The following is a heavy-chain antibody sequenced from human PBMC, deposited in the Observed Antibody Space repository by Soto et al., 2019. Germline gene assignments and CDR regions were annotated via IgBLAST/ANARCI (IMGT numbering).Heavy chain of an antibody. V-gene: IGHV4-34*01. J-gene: IGHJ6*02. CDR1: GGSFSGYY. CDR3: AREDCSGGSCYSLAGGMDV. D-gene: IGHD2-15*01. CDR2: INHSGST. Sequence: QVQLQQWGAGLLKPSETLSLTCAVYGGSFSGYYWSWIRQPPGKGLEWIGEINHSGSTNYNPSLRSQVTISVDTSKNQFSLKLSSVTAADTAVYYCAREDCSGGSCYSLAGGMDVWGQGTTVTVSS.